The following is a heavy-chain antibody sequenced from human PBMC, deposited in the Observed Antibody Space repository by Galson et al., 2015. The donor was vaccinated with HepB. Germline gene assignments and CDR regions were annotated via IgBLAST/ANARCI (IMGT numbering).Heavy chain of an antibody. Sequence: SVKVSCKASAYTFTAYYIHWVRQAPGQGLDWMGWINTNTGNPTYAQGFTGRFVFSLDTSVSTAYLQISSLKAEDTAVYYCARSTYYYGSGIWGQGTMVTVSS. V-gene: IGHV7-4-1*02. J-gene: IGHJ3*02. CDR1: AYTFTAYY. CDR3: ARSTYYYGSGI. D-gene: IGHD3-10*01. CDR2: INTNTGNP.